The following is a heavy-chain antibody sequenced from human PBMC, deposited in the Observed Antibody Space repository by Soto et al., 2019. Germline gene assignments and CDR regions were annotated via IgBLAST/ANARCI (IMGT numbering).Heavy chain of an antibody. CDR1: GCSMSTGDYS. Sequence: TLSLSCDVSGCSMSTGDYSRSWIRQPPGKGLEWIGYIYHSGRTYYNPSLKSRVTISVDRSTNQFSLKLSSVTAADTAVYYCARDSDYYPLMTWGQETLVTVS. J-gene: IGHJ5*02. D-gene: IGHD3-22*01. CDR3: ARDSDYYPLMT. V-gene: IGHV4-30-2*01. CDR2: IYHSGRT.